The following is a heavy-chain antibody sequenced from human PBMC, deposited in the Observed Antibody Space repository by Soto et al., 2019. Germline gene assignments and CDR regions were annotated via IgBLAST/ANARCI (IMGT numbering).Heavy chain of an antibody. Sequence: EVQLLDSGGGLVQPGGSLRLSCAASGFTFNNYAMTWVRQAPGKGLEWVSAISGGGDTTSYADSVKGRFTVSRDGSKNTLYLQKSSLRAEDSPLYYCAKGRDGWGSLTPRVDFWGQGTLVNESS. D-gene: IGHD3-16*01. CDR2: ISGGGDTT. J-gene: IGHJ4*02. CDR3: AKGRDGWGSLTPRVDF. CDR1: GFTFNNYA. V-gene: IGHV3-23*01.